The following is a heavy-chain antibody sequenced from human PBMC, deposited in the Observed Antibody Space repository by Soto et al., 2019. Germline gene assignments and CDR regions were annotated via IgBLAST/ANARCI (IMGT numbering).Heavy chain of an antibody. J-gene: IGHJ5*02. V-gene: IGHV3-15*01. D-gene: IGHD6-19*01. CDR1: GFTFSKAW. CDR3: TTAGVTYSCGWYLPGFDP. CDR2: IKSKTDGGTT. Sequence: GGALRLSCAASGFTFSKAWMSWVRQAPGKGLEWVGRIKSKTDGGTTDYAAPVKGRFTISRDDSKNTLYLQMNSLKTEDTAVYYCTTAGVTYSCGWYLPGFDPWGQGTLVTVSS.